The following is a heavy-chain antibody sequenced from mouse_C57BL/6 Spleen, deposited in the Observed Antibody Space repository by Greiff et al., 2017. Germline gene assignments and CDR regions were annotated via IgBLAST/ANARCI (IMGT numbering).Heavy chain of an antibody. CDR2: IYPGDGDT. CDR1: GYAFSSSW. J-gene: IGHJ2*01. V-gene: IGHV1-82*01. CDR3: ARNYGNYAFDY. D-gene: IGHD2-1*01. Sequence: VKLMESGPELVKPGASVKISCKASGYAFSSSWMNWVKQRPGKGLEWIGRIYPGDGDTNYNGKFKGKATLTADKSSSTAYMQLSSLTSEDSAVYFCARNYGNYAFDYWGQGTTLTVSS.